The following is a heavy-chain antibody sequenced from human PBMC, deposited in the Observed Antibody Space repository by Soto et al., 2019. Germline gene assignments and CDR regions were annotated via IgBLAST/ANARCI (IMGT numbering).Heavy chain of an antibody. CDR3: ARNPDTNYYYGMDV. CDR1: RGTFSSYA. V-gene: IGHV1-69*12. Sequence: QVQLVQSGAEVKKPGSSVKVSCKASRGTFSSYAISWVRQAPGQGLEWMGGIIPIFGTANYAQKFQGRVTITADESTSTAYMELSSLRSEDTAVYYCARNPDTNYYYGMDVWGQGTTVTVSS. J-gene: IGHJ6*02. CDR2: IIPIFGTA.